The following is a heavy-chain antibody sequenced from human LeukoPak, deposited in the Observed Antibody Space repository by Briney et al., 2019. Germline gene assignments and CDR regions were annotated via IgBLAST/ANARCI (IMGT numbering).Heavy chain of an antibody. D-gene: IGHD3-22*01. CDR2: IYASGST. J-gene: IGHJ3*02. V-gene: IGHV4-61*02. CDR3: ARALNLYYYDTSVEPAFDI. Sequence: SETLSLTCTVSGGSISSGSYYWSWIRQPAGKGLEWIGRIYASGSTSFNPSLKSRVTISVDTSKNQFSLKLSSVTATDTSVYYCARALNLYYYDTSVEPAFDIWGQGTMVTVSS. CDR1: GGSISSGSYY.